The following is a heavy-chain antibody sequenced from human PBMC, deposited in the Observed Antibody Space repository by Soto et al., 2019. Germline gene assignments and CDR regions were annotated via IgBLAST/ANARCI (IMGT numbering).Heavy chain of an antibody. Sequence: SETLSLTCTVSGGSISSGYYWSWIRQHPGKGLEWIGYIYYRPSLKSRLTMSLDTSKNQLSLKLTSVTAADTAVYYCAREGYYDNNAWFDSWGQGTLVTGSS. J-gene: IGHJ5*01. CDR2: IYYR. CDR1: GGSISSGYY. D-gene: IGHD3-22*01. V-gene: IGHV4-31*03. CDR3: AREGYYDNNAWFDS.